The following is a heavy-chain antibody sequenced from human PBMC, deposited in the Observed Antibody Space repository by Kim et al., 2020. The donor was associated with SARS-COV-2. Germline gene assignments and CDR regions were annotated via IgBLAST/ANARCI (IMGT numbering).Heavy chain of an antibody. CDR1: GYTFTTYG. J-gene: IGHJ4*02. CDR2: ISAYNGDT. V-gene: IGHV1-18*04. D-gene: IGHD3-3*01. CDR3: AREEKSLAALWSGHDY. Sequence: ASVKVSCKTSGYTFTTYGVSWVRQAPGQGLEWMGWISAYNGDTKYAQNFQGRVTMTTDTSTSTAYMELRSLRSDDTAVYYCAREEKSLAALWSGHDYWGQGTLVTVSS.